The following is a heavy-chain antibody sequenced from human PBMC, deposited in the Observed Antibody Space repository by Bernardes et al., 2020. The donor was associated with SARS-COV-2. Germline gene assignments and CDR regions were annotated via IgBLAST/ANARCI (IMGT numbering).Heavy chain of an antibody. CDR3: AREQAIDYDYNNNYYYGMDV. J-gene: IGHJ6*02. Sequence: ASVKVSCKASGYTFTGYYMHWVRQAPGQGLEWMGWINPNSGGTNYAQKFQGWVTMTRDTSISTAYMELSRLRSDDTAVYYCAREQAIDYDYNNNYYYGMDVWGQGTTVTVSS. V-gene: IGHV1-2*04. CDR1: GYTFTGYY. D-gene: IGHD3-10*01. CDR2: INPNSGGT.